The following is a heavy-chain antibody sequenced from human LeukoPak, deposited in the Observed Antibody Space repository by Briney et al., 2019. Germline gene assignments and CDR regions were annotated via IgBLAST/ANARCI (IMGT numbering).Heavy chain of an antibody. Sequence: PGGSLRLSCATSGFTFSSYEMNWVRQAPGKGLEWVSYISPSGSTTYYTDSVKGRFTISTYNAKNSLYLQMNSLRAEDTAVYYCGRGGYCSGGTCYRFNAFDIWGQGTPVSVSS. CDR3: GRGGYCSGGTCYRFNAFDI. CDR2: ISPSGSTT. D-gene: IGHD2-15*01. J-gene: IGHJ3*02. V-gene: IGHV3-48*03. CDR1: GFTFSSYE.